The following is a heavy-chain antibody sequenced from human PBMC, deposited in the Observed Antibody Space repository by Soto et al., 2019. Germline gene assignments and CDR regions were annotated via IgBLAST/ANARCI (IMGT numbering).Heavy chain of an antibody. Sequence: SETLSLTCTVSGGSISSSSYYWGWIRQPPGKGLEWIGSIYYSGSTYYNPSLKSRVTISVDTSKNQFSLKLSSVTAADTAVYYCARSNRGYYGSGSYSPFDYWGQGTLVTVSS. V-gene: IGHV4-39*01. CDR1: GGSISSSSYY. J-gene: IGHJ4*02. CDR3: ARSNRGYYGSGSYSPFDY. CDR2: IYYSGST. D-gene: IGHD3-10*01.